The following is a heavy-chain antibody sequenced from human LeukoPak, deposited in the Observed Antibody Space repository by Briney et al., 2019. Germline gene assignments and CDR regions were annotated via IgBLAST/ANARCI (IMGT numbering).Heavy chain of an antibody. V-gene: IGHV1-46*01. J-gene: IGHJ6*03. CDR2: INPSGGST. Sequence: ASVKVSCKASGYTLTSYYMHWVRQAPGQGLEWMGIINPSGGSTSYAQKFQGRVTMTRDTSTSTVYMELSSLRSEDTAVYYCARDTMVRGQLGSTLRRYYYYYMDVWGKGTTVTISS. D-gene: IGHD3-10*01. CDR3: ARDTMVRGQLGSTLRRYYYYYMDV. CDR1: GYTLTSYY.